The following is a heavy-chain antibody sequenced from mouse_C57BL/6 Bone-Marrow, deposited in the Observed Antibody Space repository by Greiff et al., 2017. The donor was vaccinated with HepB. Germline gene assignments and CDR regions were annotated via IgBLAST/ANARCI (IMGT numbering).Heavy chain of an antibody. CDR2: FYPGSGSI. Sequence: LQESGAELVKPGASVKLSCKASGYTFTEYTIHWVKQRSGQGLEWIGWFYPGSGSIKYNEKFKDKATLTADKSSSTVYMELSSLTSEDSAVYFFARHEDKPYGSSPFAYWGQGTLVTVSA. CDR1: GYTFTEYT. V-gene: IGHV1-62-2*01. CDR3: ARHEDKPYGSSPFAY. J-gene: IGHJ3*01. D-gene: IGHD1-1*01.